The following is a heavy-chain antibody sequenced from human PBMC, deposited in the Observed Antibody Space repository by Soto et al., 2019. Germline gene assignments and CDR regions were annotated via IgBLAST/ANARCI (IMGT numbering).Heavy chain of an antibody. CDR3: AKDRGSAAGPYYYYYMDV. CDR1: GFTFSSYA. D-gene: IGHD6-13*01. CDR2: ISGSGGST. V-gene: IGHV3-23*01. J-gene: IGHJ6*03. Sequence: GGSLRLSCAASGFTFSSYAMSWVRQAPGKGLELVSAISGSGGSTYYADSVKGRFTISRDNSKNTLYLQMNSLRAEDTAVYYCAKDRGSAAGPYYYYYMDVWGKGTTVTVSS.